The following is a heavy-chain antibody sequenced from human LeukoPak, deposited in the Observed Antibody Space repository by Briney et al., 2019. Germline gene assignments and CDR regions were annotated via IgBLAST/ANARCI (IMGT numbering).Heavy chain of an antibody. CDR1: GFTVGDYA. D-gene: IGHD3-10*01. CDR2: IRSKAYGGTT. J-gene: IGHJ4*02. CDR3: TRGRVTMIRGVIAYFDY. Sequence: PGRSLRLSCTASGFTVGDYAMSWVRQAPGKGLEWVGFIRSKAYGGTTEYAASVKGRLTISRDDSKSIAYLQMNSLKTEDTAVYYCTRGRVTMIRGVIAYFDYWGQGTLVTVSS. V-gene: IGHV3-49*04.